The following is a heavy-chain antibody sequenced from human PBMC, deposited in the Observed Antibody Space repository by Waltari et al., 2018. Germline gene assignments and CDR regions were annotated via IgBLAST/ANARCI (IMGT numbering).Heavy chain of an antibody. Sequence: VQLVESGGGLVKPGGSLRLSCAASGFTFSNAWMSWVRQAPGNGVEWMGGIIPIFGTANYAQKFQGRVTITADESTSTAYMELSSLRSEDTAVYYCARGHTRRNWFDPWGQGTLVTVSS. CDR1: GFTFSNAW. CDR3: ARGHTRRNWFDP. CDR2: IIPIFGTA. J-gene: IGHJ5*02. V-gene: IGHV1-69*01.